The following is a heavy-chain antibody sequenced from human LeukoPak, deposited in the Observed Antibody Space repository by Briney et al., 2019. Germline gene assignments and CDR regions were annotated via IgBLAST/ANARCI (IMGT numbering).Heavy chain of an antibody. CDR2: IYHRGST. CDR3: ARSYCGGDCYPLDAFDI. V-gene: IGHV4-30-2*01. CDR1: GGSISSGGSS. Sequence: PQTLSLTCDVSGGSISSGGSSWSWIRQPPGKGLEWIGYIYHRGSTYYNPSLKSRVTISVGTSKNQFSLKLSSVTAADTAVYYCARSYCGGDCYPLDAFDIWGQGTMVTVSS. J-gene: IGHJ3*02. D-gene: IGHD2-21*02.